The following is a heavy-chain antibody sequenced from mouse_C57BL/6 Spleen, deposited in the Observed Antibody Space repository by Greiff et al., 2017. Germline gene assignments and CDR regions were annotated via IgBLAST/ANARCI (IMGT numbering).Heavy chain of an antibody. CDR3: ARHAEGDLGPNYYAMDY. CDR2: FYPGSGSI. V-gene: IGHV1-62-2*01. CDR1: GYTFTEYT. D-gene: IGHD4-1*01. J-gene: IGHJ4*01. Sequence: VQLQQSGAELVKPGASVKLSCKASGYTFTEYTIHWVKQRSGQGLEWIGWFYPGSGSITYNEKFKDKATLTADQSSSTVYMELSRLTTEDSAVYFCARHAEGDLGPNYYAMDYWGQGTSVTVSS.